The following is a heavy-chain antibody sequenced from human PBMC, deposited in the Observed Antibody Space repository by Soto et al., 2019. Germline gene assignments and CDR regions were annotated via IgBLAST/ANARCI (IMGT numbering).Heavy chain of an antibody. V-gene: IGHV1-24*01. CDR3: ATARYGSGSYCLDY. Sequence: GASVKVSCKVSGYTLTELSMHWVRQAPGKGLEWMGGFDPEDGETIYAQKFQGRVTMTEDTSTDTAYMELSSLRSEDTAVYYCATARYGSGSYCLDYWGQGTLVTVSS. D-gene: IGHD3-10*01. J-gene: IGHJ4*02. CDR2: FDPEDGET. CDR1: GYTLTELS.